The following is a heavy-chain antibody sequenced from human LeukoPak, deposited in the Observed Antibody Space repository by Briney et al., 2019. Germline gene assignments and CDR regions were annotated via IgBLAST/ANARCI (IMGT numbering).Heavy chain of an antibody. CDR3: ARSRQASGLFNS. D-gene: IGHD3-10*01. J-gene: IGHJ5*01. Sequence: SETLSLTCTVSGYAITSGGFCWNWIRQSPGKGLEWIGCIYDRGPAYYNPSLKSRFTISVDRPKNQFFLNVTSLTAADTAVYYCARSRQASGLFNSWGQGTLVVVSS. CDR1: GYAITSGGFC. V-gene: IGHV4-30-2*06. CDR2: IYDRGPA.